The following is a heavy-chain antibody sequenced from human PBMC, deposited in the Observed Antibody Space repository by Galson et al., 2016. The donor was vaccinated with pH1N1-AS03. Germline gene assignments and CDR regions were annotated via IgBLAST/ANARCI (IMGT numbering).Heavy chain of an antibody. Sequence: SVKVSCKASGGTLNNYAINWVRQAPGQGLEWMGGISPIFGSANHAQKFQGRVTITADIFTNTVYMELSSLRSEDTAVYYCATDHYETSDFRGAWDYWGQGTPVTVSS. D-gene: IGHD3-22*01. CDR2: ISPIFGSA. CDR1: GGTLNNYA. CDR3: ATDHYETSDFRGAWDY. J-gene: IGHJ4*02. V-gene: IGHV1-69*06.